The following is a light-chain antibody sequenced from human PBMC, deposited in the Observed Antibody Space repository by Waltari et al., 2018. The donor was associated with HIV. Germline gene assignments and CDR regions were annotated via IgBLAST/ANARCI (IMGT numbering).Light chain of an antibody. Sequence: SYELTQPPSVSVSPGQTASITCSGENLGDKYACWYQQKPGQSPVLVIYQDSKRPSGIPDRFPGSNSGDTATLTISGTQAMDEADYYCQAWDSSTALYVFGTGTKVTVL. CDR2: QDS. J-gene: IGLJ1*01. V-gene: IGLV3-1*01. CDR1: NLGDKY. CDR3: QAWDSSTALYV.